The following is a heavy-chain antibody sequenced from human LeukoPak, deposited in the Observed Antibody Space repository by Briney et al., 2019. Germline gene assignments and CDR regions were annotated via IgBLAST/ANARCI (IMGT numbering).Heavy chain of an antibody. D-gene: IGHD6-13*01. CDR1: GGSISSYY. CDR2: IYSRGST. J-gene: IGHJ3*02. Sequence: PSETLSLTCTVSGGSISSYYWSWIRQPAGKGLEWIGRIYSRGSTNYNPSLQSRVTMSVDTSKNQISLKLNSVTAADTAVYYCAIDPIAGTFRAFDIWGQGTMVTVSA. V-gene: IGHV4-4*07. CDR3: AIDPIAGTFRAFDI.